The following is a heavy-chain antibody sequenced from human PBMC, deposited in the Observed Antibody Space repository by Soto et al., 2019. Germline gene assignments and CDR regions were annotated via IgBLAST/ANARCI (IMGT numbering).Heavy chain of an antibody. CDR1: GFTFSSYW. CDR2: IKQDGSEK. J-gene: IGHJ4*02. Sequence: GESLKISCAASGFTFSSYWMSWVRQAPGKGLEWVANIKQDGSEKYYVDSVKGRFTISRDNAKNSLYLQMNSLRAEDTAVYYCARDEPGGWGELLDYWGQGTLVTVSS. D-gene: IGHD1-26*01. CDR3: ARDEPGGWGELLDY. V-gene: IGHV3-7*01.